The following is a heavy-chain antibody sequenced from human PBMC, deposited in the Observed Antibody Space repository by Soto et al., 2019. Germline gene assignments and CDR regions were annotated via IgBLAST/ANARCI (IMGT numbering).Heavy chain of an antibody. Sequence: ASVKVSCKASGYTFTSYGISWVRQAPGQGLEWMGWISAYNGNTNYAQKLQGRVTMTTDTSTSTAYMELRSLRSDDTAVYYCARRGYYDILTGLSRYYYYGMDVWGQGTTVTVSS. J-gene: IGHJ6*02. CDR3: ARRGYYDILTGLSRYYYYGMDV. D-gene: IGHD3-9*01. CDR2: ISAYNGNT. CDR1: GYTFTSYG. V-gene: IGHV1-18*01.